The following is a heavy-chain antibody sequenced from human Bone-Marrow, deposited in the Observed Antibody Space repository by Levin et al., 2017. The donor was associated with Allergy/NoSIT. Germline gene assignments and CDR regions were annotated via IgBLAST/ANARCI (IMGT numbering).Heavy chain of an antibody. CDR1: GSTLTKFS. J-gene: IGHJ4*02. Sequence: GESLKISCKVSGSTLTKFSMHWVRQVPGEGLAWLGRFDPEDAEAIYAENFQGRVTLTEDTSTDTAYMEMSSLTSEDTAVYYCTTTGHPADNALDYWGQGTLVIVSS. V-gene: IGHV1-24*01. CDR2: FDPEDAEA. CDR3: TTTGHPADNALDY. D-gene: IGHD2-15*01.